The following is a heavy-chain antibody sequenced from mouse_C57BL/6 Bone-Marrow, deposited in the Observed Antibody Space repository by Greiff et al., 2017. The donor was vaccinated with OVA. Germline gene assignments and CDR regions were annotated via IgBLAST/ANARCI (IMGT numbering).Heavy chain of an antibody. CDR2: FYLGEGDT. V-gene: IGHV1-82*01. Sequence: QVQLQQSGPELVQPGASVKISCKASGYEFSSSWLNWVKQRPGRGLEWIGRFYLGEGDTNYKGKFKGKATLTADKSSSTAYMQRSSLASEDSAVCFSGRRVWPGYYAMDYWGQGTSVTVSS. J-gene: IGHJ4*01. CDR1: GYEFSSSW. D-gene: IGHD2-10*02. CDR3: GRRVWPGYYAMDY.